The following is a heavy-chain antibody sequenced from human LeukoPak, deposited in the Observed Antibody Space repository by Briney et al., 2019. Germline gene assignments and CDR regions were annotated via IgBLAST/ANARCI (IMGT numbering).Heavy chain of an antibody. Sequence: SETLSLTCAVYGGSFSGYYWSWIRQPPVKGLEWIGEINHSGSTNYNPSLKSRVTISVDTSKNQFSLKLSSVTAADTAVYYCARVLVVGIDYWGQGTLVTVSS. CDR2: INHSGST. V-gene: IGHV4-34*01. CDR3: ARVLVVGIDY. J-gene: IGHJ4*02. CDR1: GGSFSGYY. D-gene: IGHD1-26*01.